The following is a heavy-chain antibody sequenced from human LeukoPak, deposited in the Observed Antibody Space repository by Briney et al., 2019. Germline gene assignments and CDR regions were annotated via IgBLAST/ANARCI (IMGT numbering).Heavy chain of an antibody. CDR1: GGSISSSSDY. J-gene: IGHJ4*02. CDR2: IYYSGST. V-gene: IGHV4-39*07. D-gene: IGHD4-17*01. Sequence: SETLSLTCTVSGGSISSSSDYWGWIRQPPGKGLEWIGSIYYSGSTYYNPSLKSRVTISVDTSKNQVSLKLSSVTAADTAVYYCARDRGDYFDSWGQGTLVTVSS. CDR3: ARDRGDYFDS.